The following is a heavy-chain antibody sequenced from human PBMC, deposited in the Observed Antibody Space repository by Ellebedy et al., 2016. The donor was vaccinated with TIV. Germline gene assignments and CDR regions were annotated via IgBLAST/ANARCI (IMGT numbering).Heavy chain of an antibody. Sequence: GESLKISCAASGFTFSSYWMSWVRQAPGKGLEWVANIKQDGSEKYYVDSVKGRFTIPRDNAKNSLYLQMNSLRAEGTAVYCCARLDAIIDVKSLDYWGQGTLVTVSS. D-gene: IGHD3-10*01. CDR1: GFTFSSYW. CDR2: IKQDGSEK. V-gene: IGHV3-7*03. CDR3: ARLDAIIDVKSLDY. J-gene: IGHJ4*02.